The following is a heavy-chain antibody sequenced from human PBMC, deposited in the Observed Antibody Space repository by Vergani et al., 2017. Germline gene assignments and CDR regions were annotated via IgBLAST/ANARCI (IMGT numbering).Heavy chain of an antibody. CDR2: INPSGGHT. CDR3: ARGDYGILTGYGY. D-gene: IGHD3-9*01. CDR1: GYTFSNYY. J-gene: IGHJ4*02. V-gene: IGHV1-46*03. Sequence: VQVVQSGAEVKKSGASVKVSCKTSGYTFSNYYMPWVRQAPGQGLEWMGIINPSGGHTNYAQKFQGRVTMTRDTSTSTVYMELSSLRSEDTAIYYCARGDYGILTGYGYWGQGTLVTVSA.